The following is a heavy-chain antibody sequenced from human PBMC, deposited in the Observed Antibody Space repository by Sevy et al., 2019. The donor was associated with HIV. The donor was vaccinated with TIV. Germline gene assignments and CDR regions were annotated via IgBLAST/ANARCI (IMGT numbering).Heavy chain of an antibody. CDR1: GFTFRTYA. CDR3: AKDVYYFVVSGYSMGQWYYGMDV. V-gene: IGHV3-23*01. J-gene: IGHJ6*02. D-gene: IGHD3-3*01. CDR2: ISGSGGDT. Sequence: GGSLRLSCAASGFTFRTYAMSWVRQAPGKGLEWVSDISGSGGDTYYADSVKGRFTISRENSRNTLYLQMSSLRAEDTAVYYCAKDVYYFVVSGYSMGQWYYGMDVWGQGTTVTVSS.